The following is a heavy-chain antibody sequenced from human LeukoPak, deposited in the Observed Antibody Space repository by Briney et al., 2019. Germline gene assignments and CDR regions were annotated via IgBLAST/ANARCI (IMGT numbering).Heavy chain of an antibody. J-gene: IGHJ6*04. CDR3: ARVLCQELVLTYGMDV. V-gene: IGHV4-34*01. Sequence: GSLRLPCAVSGLTFRSYAMHWMRQPPGRGLEWVGELNHSGSTNFNPSLKSRVTISVDTFKNQFSLKLSSVTGADTAVYYCARVLCQELVLTYGMDVWGEGATVTVSS. CDR1: GLTFRSYA. D-gene: IGHD6-13*01. CDR2: LNHSGST.